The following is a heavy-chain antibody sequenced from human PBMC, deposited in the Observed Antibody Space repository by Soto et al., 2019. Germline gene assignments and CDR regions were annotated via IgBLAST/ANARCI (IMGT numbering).Heavy chain of an antibody. CDR2: IDPSDSYT. V-gene: IGHV5-10-1*01. J-gene: IGHJ6*02. CDR1: GYSFTSYW. D-gene: IGHD4-17*01. CDR3: ARPKGTTVTIDYYYGMDV. Sequence: PGESLKISCKGSGYSFTSYWISWVRQMPGKGLEWMGRIDPSDSYTNYSPSFQGHVTISADKSISTAYLQWSSLKASDTAMYYCARPKGTTVTIDYYYGMDVWGQGTTVTVSS.